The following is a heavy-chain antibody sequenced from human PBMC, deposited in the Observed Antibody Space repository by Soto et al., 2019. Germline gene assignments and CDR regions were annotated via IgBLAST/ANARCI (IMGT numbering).Heavy chain of an antibody. CDR3: ARQRGYSRSYYYYYGMDV. CDR1: GGTFSSYT. D-gene: IGHD5-18*01. CDR2: IIPILGIA. Sequence: QVQLVQSGAEVKKPGSSVKVSCKASGGTFSSYTISWVRQAPGQGLEWMGRIIPILGIANYAQKFQGRVTITADKSTSTAYMELSSLRSEDTAVYYCARQRGYSRSYYYYYGMDVWGQWTTVTVSS. V-gene: IGHV1-69*02. J-gene: IGHJ6*02.